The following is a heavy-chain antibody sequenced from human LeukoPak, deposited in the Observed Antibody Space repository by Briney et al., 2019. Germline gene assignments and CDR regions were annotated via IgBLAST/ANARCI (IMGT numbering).Heavy chain of an antibody. J-gene: IGHJ4*02. CDR3: ARQEVGSGYRPFDY. CDR1: GGSISSYY. D-gene: IGHD3-3*01. V-gene: IGHV4-59*08. CDR2: IYYSGST. Sequence: SETLSLTCTVSGGSISSYYWSWIRQPPGKGLEWIGYIYYSGSTDYSPSLKSRVTISVDTSKNQFSLKLSSVTAADTAVYYCARQEVGSGYRPFDYWGQGTLVTVSS.